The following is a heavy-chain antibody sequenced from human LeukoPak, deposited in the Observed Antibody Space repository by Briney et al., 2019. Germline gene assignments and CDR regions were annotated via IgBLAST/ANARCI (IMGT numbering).Heavy chain of an antibody. J-gene: IGHJ4*02. V-gene: IGHV4-34*01. Sequence: PSETLSLTCAVYGGSFSGYYWSWIRQPPGKGLEWIGEINDSGSTNYNPSLKSRVTISVDTSKNQFSLKLSSVTAADTAVYYCARGLSAIVYWGQGTLVTVSS. CDR1: GGSFSGYY. CDR3: ARGLSAIVY. CDR2: INDSGST. D-gene: IGHD2-15*01.